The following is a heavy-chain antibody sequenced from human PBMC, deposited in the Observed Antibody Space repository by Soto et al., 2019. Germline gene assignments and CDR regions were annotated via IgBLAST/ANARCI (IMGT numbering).Heavy chain of an antibody. D-gene: IGHD2-2*01. J-gene: IGHJ6*03. CDR3: AKKAYEGQLLTANYMDV. CDR2: IKPDGSEK. V-gene: IGHV3-7*03. Sequence: GSLRLSCAASGFTFSSNWMNWVRQAPGKGLEWVATIKPDGSEKDYVESVKGRFTISRDNSKNTLYLQMNSLRAEDTAVYYCAKKAYEGQLLTANYMDVWGKGTTVTVSS. CDR1: GFTFSSNW.